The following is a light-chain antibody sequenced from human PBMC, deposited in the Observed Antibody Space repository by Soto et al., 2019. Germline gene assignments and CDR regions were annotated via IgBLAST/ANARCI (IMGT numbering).Light chain of an antibody. CDR1: RSVSSD. J-gene: IGKJ4*01. CDR3: QQRSNWPPI. Sequence: EIVLTQSPATLSLSPGERVTLSCRASRSVSSDLGWYQQKPGQAPRLLIYDASNRATGIPARFSGSGSGTDFTLTISSLEREDFAVYCCQQRSNWPPIFGEGTKVEIK. V-gene: IGKV3-11*01. CDR2: DAS.